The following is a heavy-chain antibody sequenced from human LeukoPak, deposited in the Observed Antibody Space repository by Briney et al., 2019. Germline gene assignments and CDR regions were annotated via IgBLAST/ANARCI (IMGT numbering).Heavy chain of an antibody. J-gene: IGHJ6*03. CDR3: WADYYYYYMDV. V-gene: IGHV3-23*01. Sequence: GGSLSLSCAASGFTFSSYAMSWVRQAPGKGLEWVSAISGSGGSTYYADSVKGRFTISRDNSKNTLYLQMNSLRAEDTAVYYCWADYYYYYMDVWGKGTTVTVSS. CDR2: ISGSGGST. CDR1: GFTFSSYA.